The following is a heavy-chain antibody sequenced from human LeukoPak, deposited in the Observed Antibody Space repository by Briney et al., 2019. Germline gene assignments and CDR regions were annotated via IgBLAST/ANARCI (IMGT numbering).Heavy chain of an antibody. CDR3: ARVSGWQLLVDY. CDR1: GGSISSTGYY. V-gene: IGHV4-39*07. CDR2: MYDSVSA. D-gene: IGHD2-15*01. Sequence: SETLSLNCTVSGGSISSTGYYWGWIRQPPGKGLEWIGNMYDSVSAYYNPSLKSRVTISVDTSKNQLSLKLSSVTAADTAVYYCARVSGWQLLVDYWGQGSLVTVSS. J-gene: IGHJ4*02.